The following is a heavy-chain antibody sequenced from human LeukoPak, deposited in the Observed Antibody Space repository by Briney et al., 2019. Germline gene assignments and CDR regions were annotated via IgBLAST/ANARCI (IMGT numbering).Heavy chain of an antibody. D-gene: IGHD1-26*01. CDR1: GGSFSGYY. Sequence: SETLSLTCAVYGGSFSGYYWSWIRQPPGKGLEWIGEINHSGSTNYNPSLKSRVTISVDTSKNQFSLKLSSVTAADTAVYYCARDPVGATRTYFDYWGQGTLVTVSS. J-gene: IGHJ4*02. CDR3: ARDPVGATRTYFDY. V-gene: IGHV4-34*01. CDR2: INHSGST.